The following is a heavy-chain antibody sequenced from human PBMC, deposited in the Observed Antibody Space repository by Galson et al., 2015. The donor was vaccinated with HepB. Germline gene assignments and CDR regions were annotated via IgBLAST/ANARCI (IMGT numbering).Heavy chain of an antibody. V-gene: IGHV5-10-1*01. CDR3: ARHLGATGWFDP. CDR2: IDTSDSYT. J-gene: IGHJ5*02. Sequence: QSGAEVKKPGESLRISCKGSGYSFTSYWISWVRQMPGKGLEWMGRIDTSDSYTNYSPSFQGHVTISADKSISTAYLQWSNPKASDTAMYYCARHLGATGWFDPWGQGTLVTVSS. CDR1: GYSFTSYW. D-gene: IGHD1-26*01.